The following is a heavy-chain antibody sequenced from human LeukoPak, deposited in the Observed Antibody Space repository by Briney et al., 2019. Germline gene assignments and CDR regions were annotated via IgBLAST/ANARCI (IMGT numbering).Heavy chain of an antibody. J-gene: IGHJ4*02. Sequence: SVKVCCKASGFTFTSSAMQWVRQARGQRLEWIGWIVVGSGNTNYAQKFQERVTITRDMSTSTAYMELSSLRSEDTAVYYCAAEDYYDSSGHYRPFDYWGQGTLVTVSS. V-gene: IGHV1-58*02. CDR1: GFTFTSSA. CDR2: IVVGSGNT. D-gene: IGHD3-22*01. CDR3: AAEDYYDSSGHYRPFDY.